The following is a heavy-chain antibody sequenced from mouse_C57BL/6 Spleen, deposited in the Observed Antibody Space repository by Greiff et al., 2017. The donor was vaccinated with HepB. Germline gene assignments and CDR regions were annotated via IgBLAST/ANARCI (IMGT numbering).Heavy chain of an antibody. V-gene: IGHV1-81*01. CDR2: IYPRSGNT. Sequence: QGQLQQSGAELARPGASVKLSCKASGYTFTSYGISWVKQRTGQGLEWIGEIYPRSGNTYYNEKFKGKATLTADKSSSTAYMELRSLTSEDSAVYFCARSDDYDDGGYFDDWGQGTTLTVSS. J-gene: IGHJ2*01. D-gene: IGHD2-4*01. CDR1: GYTFTSYG. CDR3: ARSDDYDDGGYFDD.